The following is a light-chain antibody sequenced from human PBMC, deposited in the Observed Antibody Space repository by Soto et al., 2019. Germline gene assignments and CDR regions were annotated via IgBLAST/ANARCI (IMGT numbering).Light chain of an antibody. CDR2: SDN. V-gene: IGLV1-44*01. Sequence: QSVLTQPPSASGTPGQRVTISCSGSSSDIGSNTVNWYQQLPRTAPKLLIYSDNQRPSGVPDRFSGSKSGTSASLAISGLQSEDEADYYCASWDDSLNGWVFGGGTKRHRP. J-gene: IGLJ3*02. CDR3: ASWDDSLNGWV. CDR1: SSDIGSNT.